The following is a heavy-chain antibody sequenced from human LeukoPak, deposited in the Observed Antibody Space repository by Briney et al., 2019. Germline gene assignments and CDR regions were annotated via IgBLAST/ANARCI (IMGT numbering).Heavy chain of an antibody. CDR3: TKYYYDSSGFYYHYDY. CDR1: GFTLSNAW. J-gene: IGHJ4*02. Sequence: GGSLRLSCAASGFTLSNAWMSWVRQAPGKGLEWVGRIRSKTEGGTTEYAAPVKGRFTISRDDTKNTLYLQMYSLKTKDTAVYYCTKYYYDSSGFYYHYDYWGQGTLVTVSS. D-gene: IGHD3-22*01. V-gene: IGHV3-15*01. CDR2: IRSKTEGGTT.